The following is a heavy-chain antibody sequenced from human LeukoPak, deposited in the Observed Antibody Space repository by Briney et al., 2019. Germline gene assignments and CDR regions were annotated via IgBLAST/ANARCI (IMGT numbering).Heavy chain of an antibody. Sequence: PSETLSLTCTVSNGSISSYYWSWIRQPAGEGLEWIGRVYTSGTTNYNPSLKSRVTMSIDTSKNQFSLKLTSVTAADTAVYYCARGVFSNWYYFDYWGQGALVTVSS. D-gene: IGHD6-13*01. CDR3: ARGVFSNWYYFDY. CDR2: VYTSGTT. J-gene: IGHJ4*02. V-gene: IGHV4-4*07. CDR1: NGSISSYY.